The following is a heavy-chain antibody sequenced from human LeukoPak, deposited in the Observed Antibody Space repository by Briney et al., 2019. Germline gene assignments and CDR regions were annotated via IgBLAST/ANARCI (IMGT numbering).Heavy chain of an antibody. V-gene: IGHV4-34*01. CDR2: INHSGST. Sequence: SETLSLTCPVYGGSFSGYYWSWIRQPPGKGLEWIGEINHSGSTNYNPSLKSRVTISVDTSKNQFSLKLSSVTAADTAVYYCARQLEVLRYFDWFPGAFDIWGQGTMVTVSS. CDR3: ARQLEVLRYFDWFPGAFDI. D-gene: IGHD3-9*01. J-gene: IGHJ3*02. CDR1: GGSFSGYY.